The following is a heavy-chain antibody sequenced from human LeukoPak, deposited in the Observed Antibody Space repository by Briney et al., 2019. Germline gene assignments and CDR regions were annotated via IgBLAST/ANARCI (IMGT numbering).Heavy chain of an antibody. V-gene: IGHV3-23*01. CDR2: ISGSGGST. D-gene: IGHD3-22*01. CDR1: GFTFSSYA. CDR3: ARVNIQYDPYYYDSSGYSYYFDY. J-gene: IGHJ4*02. Sequence: PGGSLRLSCAASGFTFSSYAMNWVRQAPGRGLEWVSAISGSGGSTYYADSVKGRFTISRDNSKNTLYLQMNSLRAEDTAVYYCARVNIQYDPYYYDSSGYSYYFDYWGQGTLVTVSS.